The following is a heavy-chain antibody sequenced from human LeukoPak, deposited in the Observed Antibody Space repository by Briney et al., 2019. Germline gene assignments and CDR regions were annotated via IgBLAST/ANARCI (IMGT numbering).Heavy chain of an antibody. CDR2: IWYGGSNK. J-gene: IGHJ3*02. CDR3: AIGDYVGGTFNDAFDI. D-gene: IGHD3-16*01. V-gene: IGHV3-33*03. Sequence: GGSLRLSCAASGFTFSSYGMHWVRQAPGKGLEWVAVIWYGGSNKYYVDSVKGRFTISRDNAKKSLYLQMNSLRAEDTAMYYCAIGDYVGGTFNDAFDIWGQGTLVTVSS. CDR1: GFTFSSYG.